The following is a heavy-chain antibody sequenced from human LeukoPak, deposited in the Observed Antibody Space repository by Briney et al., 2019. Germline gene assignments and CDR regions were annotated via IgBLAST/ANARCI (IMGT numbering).Heavy chain of an antibody. Sequence: GESLKISCKGSGYRFTSYWIGWVRPMPGKGLEWMGIIYPGDSDTRYSPSFQGQVTISADKSISTAYLQWSSLKASDTAMYYCAIRGSLVSDYYYGMDVWGQGTTVTVSS. J-gene: IGHJ6*02. CDR1: GYRFTSYW. V-gene: IGHV5-51*01. CDR3: AIRGSLVSDYYYGMDV. CDR2: IYPGDSDT. D-gene: IGHD3-16*01.